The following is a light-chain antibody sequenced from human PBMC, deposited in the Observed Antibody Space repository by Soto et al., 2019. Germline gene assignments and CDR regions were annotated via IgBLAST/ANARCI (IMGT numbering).Light chain of an antibody. CDR3: QQYYSVPYT. V-gene: IGKV4-1*01. CDR1: QSVLFSSNNKNY. Sequence: IVMTQSPDSLAVSLGERATFNCKSSQSVLFSSNNKNYLAWYQQKPGQPPKLLIYWASTRESGVPDRFSGSGSGTDFTLAISSLQAEDVAVYYCQQYYSVPYTFGQGTKLEIE. J-gene: IGKJ2*01. CDR2: WAS.